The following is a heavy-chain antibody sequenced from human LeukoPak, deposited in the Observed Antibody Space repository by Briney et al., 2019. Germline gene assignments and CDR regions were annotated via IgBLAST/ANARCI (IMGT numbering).Heavy chain of an antibody. CDR3: AVVPGDGVQHYFFDY. Sequence: SETLSLTCAVSGGSISSSNWWSWVRQPPGEGLERIGEIYHGGSTNYDPSLKSRVTLSVDKSKNQFSLKLSSVTAADTAVYFCAVVPGDGVQHYFFDYWGQGTLVTVSS. D-gene: IGHD2-2*01. CDR1: GGSISSSNW. CDR2: IYHGGST. V-gene: IGHV4-4*02. J-gene: IGHJ4*02.